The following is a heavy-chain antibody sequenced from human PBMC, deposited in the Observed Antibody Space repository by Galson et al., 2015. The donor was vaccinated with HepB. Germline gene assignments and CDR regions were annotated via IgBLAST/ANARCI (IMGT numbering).Heavy chain of an antibody. Sequence: ETLSLTCAVYGRSFSGYYWSWIRQPPGKGLEWIGEVNHNGSANYNPSLKSRVTISVDTSKNQFSLKLSSVTAADTAIYYCARTLVRGVFIVHAFDIWGQGTMVTVSS. V-gene: IGHV4-34*01. CDR3: ARTLVRGVFIVHAFDI. CDR2: VNHNGSA. J-gene: IGHJ3*02. CDR1: GRSFSGYY. D-gene: IGHD3-10*01.